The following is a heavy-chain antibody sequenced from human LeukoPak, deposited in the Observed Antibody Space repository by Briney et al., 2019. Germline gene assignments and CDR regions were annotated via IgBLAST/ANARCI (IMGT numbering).Heavy chain of an antibody. Sequence: PGGSLRLSCAASGFTFSSYVMSWVRQAPGKGLEWVGRIRSTTDTAYAASVKGRFTISRDDSKNTAYLQMNSLKTEDTAVYYCTRLRHSNTDYYYYYGMDVWGQGTTVTVSS. CDR1: GFTFSSYV. D-gene: IGHD2/OR15-2a*01. CDR2: IRSTTDT. CDR3: TRLRHSNTDYYYYYGMDV. J-gene: IGHJ6*02. V-gene: IGHV3-73*01.